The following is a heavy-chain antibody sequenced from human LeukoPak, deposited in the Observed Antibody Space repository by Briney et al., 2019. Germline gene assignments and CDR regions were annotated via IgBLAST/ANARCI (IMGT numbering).Heavy chain of an antibody. J-gene: IGHJ4*02. CDR2: IYYSGST. V-gene: IGHV4-30-4*08. CDR3: ARGGHCSSTSCYTLFDY. Sequence: PSETLSLTCTVAGGSISSGDYYWRWIRQPPGKGLEWIGYIYYSGSTYYNPSLKSRVTISVDTSKNQFSLKLSSVTAADTAVYYCARGGHCSSTSCYTLFDYWGQGTLVTVSS. D-gene: IGHD2-2*02. CDR1: GGSISSGDYY.